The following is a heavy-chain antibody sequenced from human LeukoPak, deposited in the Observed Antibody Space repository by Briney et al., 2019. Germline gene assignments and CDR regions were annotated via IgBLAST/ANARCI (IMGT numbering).Heavy chain of an antibody. CDR2: INHSGST. CDR3: ARGRKTSAYYDYYMDV. Sequence: SEALSLTCAVYGGSFSGYYLSWIRQPPGKGLEWIGEINHSGSTNYNPSLKSRVTISVDKSNNHSYLQLSCVPAADTAVYYCARGRKTSAYYDYYMDVWGKGTTVTVSS. V-gene: IGHV4-34*01. CDR1: GGSFSGYY. J-gene: IGHJ6*03.